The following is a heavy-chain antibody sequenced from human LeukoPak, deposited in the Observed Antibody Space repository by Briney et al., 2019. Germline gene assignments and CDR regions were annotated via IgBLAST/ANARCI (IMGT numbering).Heavy chain of an antibody. D-gene: IGHD6-19*01. CDR2: ISYDGSNK. CDR3: ARDPEQWLVNYGMDV. V-gene: IGHV3-30*03. CDR1: GFTFSSYG. J-gene: IGHJ6*02. Sequence: PGGSLRLSCAASGFTFSSYGMHWVRQAPGKGLEWVAVISYDGSNKYYADSVKGRFTISRDNSKNTLYLQMNSLRAEDTAVYYCARDPEQWLVNYGMDVWGQGTTVTVSS.